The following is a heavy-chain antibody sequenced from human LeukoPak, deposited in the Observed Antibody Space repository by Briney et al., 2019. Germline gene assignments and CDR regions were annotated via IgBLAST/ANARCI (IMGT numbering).Heavy chain of an antibody. CDR2: ISGGGGST. V-gene: IGHV3-23*01. CDR3: AKASSPLGYFDY. J-gene: IGHJ4*02. CDR1: EFTFNHYA. D-gene: IGHD6-13*01. Sequence: GGSLRLSCAASEFTFNHYAMSWVRQAPGKGLEWVSSISGGGGSTYYADSVKGRFTISRDDSKNTLFLQLTSLRAEDTAVYYCAKASSPLGYFDYWGQGILVTVSS.